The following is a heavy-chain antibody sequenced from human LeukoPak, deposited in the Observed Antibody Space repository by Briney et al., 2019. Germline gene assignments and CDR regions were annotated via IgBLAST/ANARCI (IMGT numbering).Heavy chain of an antibody. D-gene: IGHD1-7*01. J-gene: IGHJ4*02. CDR2: IYYAGGA. V-gene: IGHV4-39*01. CDR1: GGSISSADYY. Sequence: PSETLSLTCTVSGGSISSADYYWAWIRQPPGERLEWIGSIYYAGGAYYNPSLQSRVIMSVDTSKNQFSLDLNSVTAPDTAVYYCARTGGTHHFDYWGQGILVTVSS. CDR3: ARTGGTHHFDY.